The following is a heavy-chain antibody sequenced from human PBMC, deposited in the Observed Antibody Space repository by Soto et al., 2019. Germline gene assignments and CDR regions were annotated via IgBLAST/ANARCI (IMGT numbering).Heavy chain of an antibody. J-gene: IGHJ6*02. CDR1: GVSLINGKMG. CDR3: ARTLETKHGMDV. CDR2: ILSSGGK. Sequence: QVTLKESGPVLVKPTETLTLTCTVSGVSLINGKMGVSWIRQPPGKALEWLAHILSSGGKSYSPSLKRRLTISTDTSKTQVVLTMTNIGPVDTATYYCARTLETKHGMDVWGQGTTVTVSS. V-gene: IGHV2-26*01.